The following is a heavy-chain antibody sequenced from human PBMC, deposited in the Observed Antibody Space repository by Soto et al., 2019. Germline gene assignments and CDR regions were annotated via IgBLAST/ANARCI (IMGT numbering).Heavy chain of an antibody. Sequence: EVQLVETGGDLIQPGGSLRLSCAASGFSVSDKYMSWVRQAPGKGLEWVSVIYSGGNTYYADSVKGRFTISRDTSKNTMYLQMNSLRAEDTAVYYCAREGRHGTVLSFDYWGQGTTVIVSS. CDR2: IYSGGNT. CDR1: GFSVSDKY. CDR3: AREGRHGTVLSFDY. D-gene: IGHD1-1*01. V-gene: IGHV3-53*02. J-gene: IGHJ4*02.